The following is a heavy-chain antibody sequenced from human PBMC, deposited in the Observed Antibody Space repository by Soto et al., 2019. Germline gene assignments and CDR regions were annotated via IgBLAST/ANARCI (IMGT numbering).Heavy chain of an antibody. D-gene: IGHD1-26*01. J-gene: IGHJ4*02. CDR3: AGEKVGTTGIDF. Sequence: QAQLVQSGAEVKKPGASVKVSCKASGYTFTGYDINWMRQATGQGLEWMGWMNPNSGNTGYAQNFQGRVTMPRDNSITTAYMGLTSLRDDDSAVYYCAGEKVGTTGIDFWGQGTLVTVSS. V-gene: IGHV1-8*01. CDR2: MNPNSGNT. CDR1: GYTFTGYD.